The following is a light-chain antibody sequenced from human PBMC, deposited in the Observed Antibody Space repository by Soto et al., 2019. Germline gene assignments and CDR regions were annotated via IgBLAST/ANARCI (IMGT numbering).Light chain of an antibody. CDR1: QSISNY. Sequence: DIQMTQSPSSLSASVGDRVTITCRASQSISNYLNWYQQKPGKAPKLLIYAASSLQSGVPSRFSGSGFGTDFTLTISTLKPEDFATYYCQQSYISPRTFGQGTKVEIK. V-gene: IGKV1-39*01. J-gene: IGKJ1*01. CDR2: AAS. CDR3: QQSYISPRT.